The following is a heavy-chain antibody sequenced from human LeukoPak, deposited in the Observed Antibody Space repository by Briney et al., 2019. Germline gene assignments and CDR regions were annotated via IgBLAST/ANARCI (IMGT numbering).Heavy chain of an antibody. CDR1: GGSINSYY. J-gene: IGHJ4*02. CDR3: ARGRYSSSWYLDY. CDR2: IYYSGST. V-gene: IGHV4-59*01. Sequence: SEALSLTCTVSGGSINSYYWSWIRQPPGKGLEWIGSIYYSGSTNYNPSLKSRVTISVDTSKNQFSLRLSSVTAADTAVYYCARGRYSSSWYLDYWGQGALVTVSS. D-gene: IGHD6-13*01.